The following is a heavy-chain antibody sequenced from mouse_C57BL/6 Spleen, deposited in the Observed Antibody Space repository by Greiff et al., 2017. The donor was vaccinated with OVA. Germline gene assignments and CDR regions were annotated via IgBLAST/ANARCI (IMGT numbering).Heavy chain of an antibody. CDR3: ARDFFGSPYAMDY. V-gene: IGHV5-17*01. Sequence: EVKLVESGGGLVKPGGSLKLSCAASGFTFSDYGMHWVRQAPEKGLEWVAYISSGSSTIYSADTVKGRFTISRDNAKNTLFLQMTSLRSEDTAMYYCARDFFGSPYAMDYWGQGTSVTVSS. CDR2: ISSGSSTI. D-gene: IGHD1-1*01. CDR1: GFTFSDYG. J-gene: IGHJ4*01.